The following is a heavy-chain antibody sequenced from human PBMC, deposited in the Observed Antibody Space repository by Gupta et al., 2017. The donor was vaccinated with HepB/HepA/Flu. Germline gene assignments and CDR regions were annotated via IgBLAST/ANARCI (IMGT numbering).Heavy chain of an antibody. J-gene: IGHJ4*02. D-gene: IGHD3-10*01. CDR2: ISYDGSNK. Sequence: QVQLVESGGGVVQPGRSLRLSCAASGFTFSSYGMHWVRQAPGKGLEWVAVISYDGSNKYYADSVKGRFTISRDNSKNTLYLQMNSLRAEDTAVYYCAKDWRFGELFPLKVFGALDYWGQGTLVTVSS. V-gene: IGHV3-30*18. CDR1: GFTFSSYG. CDR3: AKDWRFGELFPLKVFGALDY.